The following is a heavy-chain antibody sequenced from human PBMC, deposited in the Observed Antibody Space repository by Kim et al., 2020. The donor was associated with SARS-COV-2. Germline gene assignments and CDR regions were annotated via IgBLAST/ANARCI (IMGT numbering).Heavy chain of an antibody. D-gene: IGHD5-12*01. Sequence: ASVKVSCKASGYTFTGYYMHWVRQAPGQGLEWMGWINPNSGGTNYAQKFQGRVTMTRDTSISTAYMELSRLRSDDTAVYYCARDNVEMATIGWYFDLWGRGTLVTVSS. V-gene: IGHV1-2*02. CDR2: INPNSGGT. J-gene: IGHJ2*01. CDR1: GYTFTGYY. CDR3: ARDNVEMATIGWYFDL.